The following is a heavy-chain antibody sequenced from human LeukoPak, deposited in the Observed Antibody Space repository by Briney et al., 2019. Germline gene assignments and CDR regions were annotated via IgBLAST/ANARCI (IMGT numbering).Heavy chain of an antibody. D-gene: IGHD1-14*01. CDR3: ARANPTTDFDY. Sequence: PSETLSLTCTVSGGSISSYYWGWIRQPPGKGLEWIGSIYYSGSTYYNPSLKSRVTISVDTSKNQFSLKLSSVTAADTAVYYCARANPTTDFDYWGQGTLVTVSS. V-gene: IGHV4-39*01. J-gene: IGHJ4*02. CDR1: GGSISSYY. CDR2: IYYSGST.